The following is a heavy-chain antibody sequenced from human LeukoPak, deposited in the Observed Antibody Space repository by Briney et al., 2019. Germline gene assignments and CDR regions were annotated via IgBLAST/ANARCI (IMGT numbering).Heavy chain of an antibody. CDR3: ARDRVYCGGDCYLTPDY. D-gene: IGHD2-21*02. CDR1: RYTFTGYY. CDR2: INPNSGGT. J-gene: IGHJ4*02. Sequence: ASVKVSCKASRYTFTGYYMHWVRQAPGQGLEWMGWINPNSGGTNYAQKFQGRVTMTRDTSISTAYMELSRLRSDDTAVYYCARDRVYCGGDCYLTPDYWGQGTLVTVSS. V-gene: IGHV1-2*02.